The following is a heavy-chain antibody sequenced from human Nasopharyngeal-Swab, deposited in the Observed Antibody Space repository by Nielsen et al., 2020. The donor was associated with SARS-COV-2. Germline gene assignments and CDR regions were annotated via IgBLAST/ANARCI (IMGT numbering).Heavy chain of an antibody. CDR3: SRGDEGANYYGMDV. CDR1: GGSFSGYY. V-gene: IGHV4-34*01. CDR2: INHGGNT. Sequence: SETLSLTCAVSGGSFSGYYWNWIRQPPGKGLEWIGEINHGGNTNYNPSLKGRVTILVDTSKNQFSLKLASVTAADTPLYYCSRGDEGANYYGMDVWGQGTTVTVSS. D-gene: IGHD3-16*01. J-gene: IGHJ6*02.